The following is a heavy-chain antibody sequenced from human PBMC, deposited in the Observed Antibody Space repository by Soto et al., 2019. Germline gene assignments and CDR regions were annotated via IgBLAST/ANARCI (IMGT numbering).Heavy chain of an antibody. CDR1: GYSFTSYW. CDR3: ARAYSGYSQY. Sequence: KVSCKASGYSFTSYWIGWVRQMPGKGLEWMGIIYPADSDTRYSPSFQGQVTISADKSINTAYLQWSSLKASDTAMYYCARAYSGYSQYWGQGTQVTVSS. J-gene: IGHJ4*02. D-gene: IGHD5-12*01. CDR2: IYPADSDT. V-gene: IGHV5-51*01.